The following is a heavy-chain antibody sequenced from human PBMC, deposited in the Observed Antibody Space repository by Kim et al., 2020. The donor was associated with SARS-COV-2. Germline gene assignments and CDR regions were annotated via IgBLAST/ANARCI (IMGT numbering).Heavy chain of an antibody. CDR3: ARRLGVQYGGLDP. V-gene: IGHV1-2*02. D-gene: IGHD1-1*01. Sequence: ASVKVSCKASGYTFTNNYIHWVRQAPGQGLEWMGWINPNTGATNFAQKFQGRVTMTRDTSISTVYMDLSSLQSDDTAVYYCARRLGVQYGGLDPWGQGTLVTVSS. J-gene: IGHJ5*02. CDR2: INPNTGAT. CDR1: GYTFTNNY.